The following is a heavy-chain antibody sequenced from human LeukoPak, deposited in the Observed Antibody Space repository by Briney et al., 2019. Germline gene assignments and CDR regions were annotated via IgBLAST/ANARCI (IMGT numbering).Heavy chain of an antibody. D-gene: IGHD1-14*01. CDR2: INPNSGGT. CDR3: ARGPTSGTNYYYYYMDV. CDR1: GYTFTGYY. J-gene: IGHJ6*03. V-gene: IGHV1-2*02. Sequence: ASVKVSCKASGYTFTGYYMHWVRQAPGQGLEWMGWINPNSGGTNYAQKFQGRVTMARDTSISTAYMELSRLRSDDTAVYYCARGPTSGTNYYYYYMDVWGKGTTVTVSS.